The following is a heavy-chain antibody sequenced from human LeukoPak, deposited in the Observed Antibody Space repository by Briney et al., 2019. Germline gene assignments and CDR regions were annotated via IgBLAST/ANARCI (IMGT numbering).Heavy chain of an antibody. CDR1: GIPFSDYY. V-gene: IGHV3-11*03. J-gene: IGHJ4*02. Sequence: GGSLRLSCVVSGIPFSDYYMNWIRQAPGKGLEWISYVSSSSSYTDYADSVKGRFTISRDNAKSALYLQMNSLRLEDTAVYYCAAGTAADFWGQGTLVTVSS. CDR2: VSSSSSYT. D-gene: IGHD6-13*01. CDR3: AAGTAADF.